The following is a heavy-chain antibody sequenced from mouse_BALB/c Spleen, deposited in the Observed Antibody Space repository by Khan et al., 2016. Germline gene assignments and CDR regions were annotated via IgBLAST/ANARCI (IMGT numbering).Heavy chain of an antibody. D-gene: IGHD2-1*01. J-gene: IGHJ3*01. V-gene: IGHV9-3*02. CDR1: EYTFTNYG. Sequence: QIQLVQSGPELKKPGETVKISCKASEYTFTNYGMTWVKQAPGKGLKWMGWINTNTGEPTYAEEFKGRFAFSLETSASTAYLQINNLKNEDTATXFCARYGTGTWFAYWGQGTLVTVSA. CDR3: ARYGTGTWFAY. CDR2: INTNTGEP.